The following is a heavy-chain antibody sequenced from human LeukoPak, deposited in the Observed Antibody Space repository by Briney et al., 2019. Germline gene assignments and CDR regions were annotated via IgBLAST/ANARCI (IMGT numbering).Heavy chain of an antibody. V-gene: IGHV3-7*01. CDR2: INRWGNRL. D-gene: IGHD5-12*01. CDR1: GFTSWRYW. J-gene: IGHJ4*02. CDR3: ARLKDDYTKLDY. Sequence: VGAPRLSCAGSGFTSWRYWASWGRQAPGKGLEWVASINRWGNRLQYLDALTRRFIISREDAQNSLFLQMTRLRDDDTALYYCARLKDDYTKLDYWGQRTLVSVSS.